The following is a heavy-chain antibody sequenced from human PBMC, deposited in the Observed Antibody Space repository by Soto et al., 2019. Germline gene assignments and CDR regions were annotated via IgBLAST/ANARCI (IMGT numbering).Heavy chain of an antibody. CDR1: GYSISSGYY. V-gene: IGHV4-38-2*01. Sequence: LSLTCAVSGYSISSGYYWGWIRQPPGKGLEWIGSIYHSGSTYYNPSLKSRVTISVDTSKNQFSLKLSSVTAADTAVYYCARGRNYYDSSGVGRAFDIWGQGTMVTVSS. J-gene: IGHJ3*02. CDR2: IYHSGST. CDR3: ARGRNYYDSSGVGRAFDI. D-gene: IGHD3-22*01.